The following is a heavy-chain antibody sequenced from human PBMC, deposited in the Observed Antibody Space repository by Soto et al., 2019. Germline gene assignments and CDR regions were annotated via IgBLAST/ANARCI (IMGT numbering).Heavy chain of an antibody. CDR1: GVSVSSTDYS. CDR3: AGGAPSTTYPTVVHGLDV. V-gene: IGHV4-30-4*01. D-gene: IGHD4-4*01. J-gene: IGHJ6*02. Sequence: QVHLQESGPGLVKPSETLTLICTVSGVSVSSTDYSWTWIRQPPGKGLEWIGYRYHRGSTLFNSALRSRALISADTSKNQLFLDLTSVTAADAAVYYCAGGAPSTTYPTVVHGLDVWGQGTAVAVSS. CDR2: RYHRGST.